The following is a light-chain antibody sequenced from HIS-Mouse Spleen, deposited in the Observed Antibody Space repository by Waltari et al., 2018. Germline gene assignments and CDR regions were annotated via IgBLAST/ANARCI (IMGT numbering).Light chain of an antibody. J-gene: IGKJ1*01. CDR2: GAS. Sequence: EIVLTHSPGTLSLSPGERATLSCRASQSVSSSYLAWYQQKPVQAPRLLIYGASSRATGIPDRFSGSGSGTDFTLTISRLEPEDFAVYYCQQYGSSPRTFGQGTKVEIK. CDR1: QSVSSSY. CDR3: QQYGSSPRT. V-gene: IGKV3-20*01.